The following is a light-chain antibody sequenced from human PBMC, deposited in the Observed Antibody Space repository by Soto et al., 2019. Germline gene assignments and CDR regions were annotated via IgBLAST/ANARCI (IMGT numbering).Light chain of an antibody. CDR1: SSDVGTYNF. CDR2: DVS. J-gene: IGLJ2*01. V-gene: IGLV2-14*01. CDR3: SSYANSDTVI. Sequence: QSALTQPASVSGSPGQSITISCTGTSSDVGTYNFVSWYRQHPVKAPILIIFDVSSRHSGISNRFSGSKSGNTASLTISGVQAEDEADYYCSSYANSDTVIFGGGTQLTVL.